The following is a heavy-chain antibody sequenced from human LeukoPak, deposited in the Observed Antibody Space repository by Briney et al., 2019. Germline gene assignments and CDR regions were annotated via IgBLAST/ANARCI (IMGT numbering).Heavy chain of an antibody. Sequence: SVKVSCKASGGTFSSYAISWVRQAPGQGLEWMGGIIPIFGTANYAQKFQGRVTITADESTSTAYMELSTLRAEDTAVYYCAKAPRSSGASENNWFDPWGQGTLVTVSS. J-gene: IGHJ5*02. CDR2: IIPIFGTA. CDR1: GGTFSSYA. V-gene: IGHV1-69*13. CDR3: AKAPRSSGASENNWFDP. D-gene: IGHD1-26*01.